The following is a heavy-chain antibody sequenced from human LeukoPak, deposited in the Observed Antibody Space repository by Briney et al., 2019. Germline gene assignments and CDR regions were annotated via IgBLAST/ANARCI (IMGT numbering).Heavy chain of an antibody. CDR2: IWYDGSNK. D-gene: IGHD3-10*01. Sequence: PGGSLRLSCAASGFTFSSYGMPWVRQAPGKGLEWVAVIWYDGSNKYYADSVKGRFTISRDNSKNTLYLQMNSLRAEDTAVYYCAKGSGSYYQPYYYYMDVWGKGTTVTVSS. CDR1: GFTFSSYG. V-gene: IGHV3-33*06. J-gene: IGHJ6*03. CDR3: AKGSGSYYQPYYYYMDV.